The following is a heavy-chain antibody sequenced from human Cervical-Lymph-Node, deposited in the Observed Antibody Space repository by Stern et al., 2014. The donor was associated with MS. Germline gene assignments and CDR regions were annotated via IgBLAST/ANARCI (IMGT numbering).Heavy chain of an antibody. Sequence: VQLVESGGGVVQPGNSLRLSCVASGTTFSNYGMHWVRQAPGKGLEWVAVISEAGGNKYYADFLKGRFTISRDNSKDTLYLPMNSRRTEDSAVYFCAKDSSESWWRGLWDSWGQGTLVTVSS. D-gene: IGHD3-22*01. CDR2: ISEAGGNK. J-gene: IGHJ4*02. V-gene: IGHV3-30*18. CDR3: AKDSSESWWRGLWDS. CDR1: GTTFSNYG.